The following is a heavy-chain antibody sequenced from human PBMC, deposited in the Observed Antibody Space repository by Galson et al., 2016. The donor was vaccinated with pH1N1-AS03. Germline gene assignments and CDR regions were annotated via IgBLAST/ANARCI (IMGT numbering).Heavy chain of an antibody. CDR1: GFTFSSYG. CDR3: ARGQGYNSGYFDTDY. Sequence: SLRLSCAASGFTFSSYGMHWVRQTPGKGLEWVAVIWYDGSNKYYADSVKGRFTISRDNSKNTLYLQMSSLRAEDTAVYYCARGQGYNSGYFDTDYWGRGNLVTASS. D-gene: IGHD3-22*01. CDR2: IWYDGSNK. V-gene: IGHV3-33*01. J-gene: IGHJ4*02.